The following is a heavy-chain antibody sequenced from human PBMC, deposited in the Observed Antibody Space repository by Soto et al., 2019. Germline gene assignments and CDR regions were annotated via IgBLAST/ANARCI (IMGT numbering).Heavy chain of an antibody. V-gene: IGHV5-51*01. CDR3: ASSPSGYCSGTSCRKLRNHYGMDV. Sequence: PGESLTISCKGSGYRFTNGWIGWVRQMPGKGLEWMGIIYPGDSDTRYSPSFQGHVTISADKSISTAYLQWSSLKASDTAMYYCASSPSGYCSGTSCRKLRNHYGMDVSGQATTVTVSS. CDR2: IYPGDSDT. D-gene: IGHD2-2*03. J-gene: IGHJ6*02. CDR1: GYRFTNGW.